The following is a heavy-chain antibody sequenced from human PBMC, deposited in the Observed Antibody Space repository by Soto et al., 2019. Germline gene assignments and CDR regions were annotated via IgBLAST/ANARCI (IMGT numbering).Heavy chain of an antibody. CDR3: ATEASMVPSPPDY. Sequence: QVQLQESGPGLVKPSQTLSLTCTVSGGSISSCGYYWSWIRPHPAKGLEWIGYIHYSGRTYYNPSLKLPVTISVDTSKKQFSPKLSSVTAADTAVYYCATEASMVPSPPDYWGQGTLVTVSS. CDR1: GGSISSCGYY. CDR2: IHYSGRT. D-gene: IGHD3-10*01. V-gene: IGHV4-31*01. J-gene: IGHJ4*02.